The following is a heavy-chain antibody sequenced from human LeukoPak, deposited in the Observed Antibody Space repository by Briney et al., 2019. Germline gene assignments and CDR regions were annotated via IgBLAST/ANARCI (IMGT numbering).Heavy chain of an antibody. CDR1: GFTFSSYW. V-gene: IGHV3-53*01. CDR2: IYSGGST. CDR3: ARGTLVVPAAKRGSKNYYFDY. J-gene: IGHJ4*02. Sequence: GGSLRLSCTASGFTFSSYWMSWVRLAPGKGLEWVSVIYSGGSTYYADSVKGRFTISRDNSKNTLYLQMNSLRAEDTAVYYCARGTLVVPAAKRGSKNYYFDYWGQGTLVTVSS. D-gene: IGHD2-2*01.